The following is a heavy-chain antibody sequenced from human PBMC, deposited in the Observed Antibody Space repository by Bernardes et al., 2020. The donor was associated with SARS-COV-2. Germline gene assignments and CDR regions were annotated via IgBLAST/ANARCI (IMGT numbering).Heavy chain of an antibody. V-gene: IGHV4-34*01. D-gene: IGHD7-27*01. CDR3: SRAPWGDAFDI. CDR1: GGSFNDYS. J-gene: IGHJ3*02. Sequence: SETLSLTCAVYGGSFNDYSWTWIRQAPGKGLEWIGEVNHSGSTKYNPSLRSRVTISLDTSKNQFSLKLSSVTAADTAVYYCSRAPWGDAFDIWGQGTMVTVSS. CDR2: VNHSGST.